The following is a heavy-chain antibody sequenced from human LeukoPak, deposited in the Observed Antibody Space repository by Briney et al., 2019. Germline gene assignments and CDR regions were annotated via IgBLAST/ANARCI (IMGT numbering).Heavy chain of an antibody. D-gene: IGHD1-26*01. CDR3: ARIVTVRPYNWFDP. Sequence: ASVKVSCKASGYTFTGYYMHWVRQAPGQGLEWMGWINPNSGGTNYAQKFQGRVTMTRDTSISTAYMELSRLRSDDTAVYYCARIVTVRPYNWFDPWGQGTLVTVSS. V-gene: IGHV1-2*02. J-gene: IGHJ5*02. CDR2: INPNSGGT. CDR1: GYTFTGYY.